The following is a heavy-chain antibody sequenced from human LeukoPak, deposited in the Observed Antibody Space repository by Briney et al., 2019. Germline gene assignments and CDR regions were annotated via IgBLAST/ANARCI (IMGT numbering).Heavy chain of an antibody. J-gene: IGHJ4*02. V-gene: IGHV4-38-2*01. CDR2: IYHSGTT. CDR1: GYSISSGYY. CDR3: ARLDNGRPLAIDY. D-gene: IGHD2-2*03. Sequence: PSETLSLTCAVSGYSISSGYYWGWIRQPPGKGLEWIGSIYHSGTTYYNSSLKSRVTISGDTSKNQFSLNLSSVTAADTAVYYCARLDNGRPLAIDYWGQGTLVTVSS.